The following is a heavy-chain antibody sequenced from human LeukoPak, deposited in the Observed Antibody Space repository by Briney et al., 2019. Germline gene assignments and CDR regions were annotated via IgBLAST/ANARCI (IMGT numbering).Heavy chain of an antibody. CDR2: TYYRSKWYS. V-gene: IGHV6-1*01. Sequence: SHTVSLTCAISGDSVSSNSDAWNWIRQSPSRGLEWQGRTYYRSKWYSYYAVSVRGRITINSDTSKNQFSLQLKSVAPEDTAVYDCASCCGGNIDQWGQGTLVTVSS. D-gene: IGHD3-16*01. CDR3: ASCCGGNIDQ. CDR1: GDSVSSNSDA. J-gene: IGHJ5*02.